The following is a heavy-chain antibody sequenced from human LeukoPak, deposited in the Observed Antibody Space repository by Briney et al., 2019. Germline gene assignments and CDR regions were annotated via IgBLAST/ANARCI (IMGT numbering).Heavy chain of an antibody. D-gene: IGHD2-15*01. V-gene: IGHV1-69*04. CDR2: IIPILGIA. J-gene: IGHJ6*03. CDR1: GYTFTSYG. CDR3: VVVVAAPGNYYYYYMDV. Sequence: ASVKVSCKASGYTFTSYGISWVRQAPGQGLEWMGRIIPILGIANYAQKFQGRVTITADKSTSTAYMELSSLRSEDTAVYYCVVVVAAPGNYYYYYMDVWGKGTTVTVSS.